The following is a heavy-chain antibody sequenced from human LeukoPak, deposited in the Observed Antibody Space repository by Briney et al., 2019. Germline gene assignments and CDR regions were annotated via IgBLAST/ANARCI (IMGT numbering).Heavy chain of an antibody. D-gene: IGHD2-2*01. V-gene: IGHV4-59*11. CDR1: GGSISSHY. J-gene: IGHJ6*03. Sequence: SETLSLTCTVSGGSISSHYWSWIRQPPGKGLEWIGYIYYSGSTNYNPSLKSRVTISVDTSKNQLSLKLSSVTAADTAVYYCARGVPAATNYYYYYMDVWGKGTTVTVSS. CDR2: IYYSGST. CDR3: ARGVPAATNYYYYYMDV.